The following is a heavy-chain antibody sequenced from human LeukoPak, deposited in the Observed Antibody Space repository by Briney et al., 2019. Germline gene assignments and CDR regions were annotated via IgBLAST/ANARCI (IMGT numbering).Heavy chain of an antibody. Sequence: ASVKVSCKASGYTFTGYYMHWVRPAPGQGLAWMGWINPNSGGTNYAQKFQGRVTMTRDTSISTAYMELSRLRSDDTAVYYCARTTGPNTMIVVDYYYYGMDVWGQGTTVTVSS. CDR2: INPNSGGT. J-gene: IGHJ6*02. CDR1: GYTFTGYY. V-gene: IGHV1-2*02. CDR3: ARTTGPNTMIVVDYYYYGMDV. D-gene: IGHD3-22*01.